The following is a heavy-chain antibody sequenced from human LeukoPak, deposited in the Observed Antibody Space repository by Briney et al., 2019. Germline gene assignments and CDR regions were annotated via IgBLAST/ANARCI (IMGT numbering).Heavy chain of an antibody. CDR3: ARRLQFAFDL. CDR1: GCPISSRNDD. J-gene: IGHJ3*01. V-gene: IGHV4-39*01. CDR2: SYYSVCT. Sequence: SETLSLTCTVSGCPISSRNDDWGWWRQPPGKGLEWIGSSYYSVCTYYHPSRNSRVTISVDTSKHRASLHVISGTAGDTPVDNRARRLQFAFDLWGQGTMVPVSS. D-gene: IGHD6-19*01.